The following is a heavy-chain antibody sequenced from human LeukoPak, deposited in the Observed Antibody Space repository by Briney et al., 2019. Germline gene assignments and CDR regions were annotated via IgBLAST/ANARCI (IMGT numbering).Heavy chain of an antibody. J-gene: IGHJ4*02. CDR3: ARGAASGNFDY. D-gene: IGHD1-26*01. Sequence: PSETLSLTCAVSGYSISSGYCWSWIRQPAGKGLECIGRIYTTGSTNYNPSLKSRVTISVDTSKNQFSLKLSSVTAADTAVYYCARGAASGNFDYWGQGTLVTVSS. V-gene: IGHV4-61*02. CDR1: GYSISSGYC. CDR2: IYTTGST.